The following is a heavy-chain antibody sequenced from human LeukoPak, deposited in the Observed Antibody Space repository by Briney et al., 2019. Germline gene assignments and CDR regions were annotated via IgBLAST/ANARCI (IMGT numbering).Heavy chain of an antibody. CDR2: INHSGST. Sequence: SETLSLTCAVYGGSFSGYYWSWIRQPPGKGLEWIWEINHSGSTNYNPSLKSRVTISVDTSKNQFSLKLSSVTAADTAVYYCARGGPILWNWFDPWGQGTLVTVSS. V-gene: IGHV4-34*01. CDR1: GGSFSGYY. J-gene: IGHJ5*02. CDR3: ARGGPILWNWFDP. D-gene: IGHD2-21*01.